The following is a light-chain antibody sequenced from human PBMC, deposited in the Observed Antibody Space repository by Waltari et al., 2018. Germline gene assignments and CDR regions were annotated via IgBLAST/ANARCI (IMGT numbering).Light chain of an antibody. V-gene: IGKV3-11*01. CDR3: QHRTSWPWT. CDR1: QTVASH. Sequence: EIVLTQSPATLSLSPGERATLSCRASQTVASHLAWYQQRPGQAPRLLIYDASARATGIPARFSGSGSGTDFTLTISSLEPEDFAVYYCQHRTSWPWTFGQGTKVEIK. J-gene: IGKJ1*01. CDR2: DAS.